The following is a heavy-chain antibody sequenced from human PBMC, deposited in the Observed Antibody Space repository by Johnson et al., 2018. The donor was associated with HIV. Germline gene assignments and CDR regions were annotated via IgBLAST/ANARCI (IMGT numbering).Heavy chain of an antibody. CDR1: GFTFSSYA. CDR3: AKDTVEGTGAFDI. V-gene: IGHV3-30-3*01. CDR2: ISYDGSNK. Sequence: QVQLVESGGGVVQPGRSLRLSCAASGFTFSSYAMHWVRQAPGKGLEWVAVISYDGSNKYYADSVKGRFTISRDNSKNTLYLQMNSLRAEDTALYYCAKDTVEGTGAFDIWGQGTMVTVSS. D-gene: IGHD5-24*01. J-gene: IGHJ3*02.